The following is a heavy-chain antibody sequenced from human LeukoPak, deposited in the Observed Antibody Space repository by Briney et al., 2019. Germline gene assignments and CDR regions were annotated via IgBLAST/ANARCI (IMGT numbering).Heavy chain of an antibody. J-gene: IGHJ4*02. Sequence: GASLRLSCATSGFTFNSYAMSWVRQAPGKGLEWVSAISGSGGSTYYADSVKGRFTISRDNSKNTLYLQMNSLRAEDTAVYYCAKVCDSSGYYSYRTYYYFDYWGQGTLVTVSS. CDR2: ISGSGGST. D-gene: IGHD3-22*01. CDR1: GFTFNSYA. V-gene: IGHV3-23*01. CDR3: AKVCDSSGYYSYRTYYYFDY.